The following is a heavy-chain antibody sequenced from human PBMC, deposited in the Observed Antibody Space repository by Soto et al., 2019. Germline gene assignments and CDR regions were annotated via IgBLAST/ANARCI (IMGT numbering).Heavy chain of an antibody. V-gene: IGHV1-2*02. CDR2: INPATGAA. Sequence: QLHLVQSGAVVKKPGASVTVSCSASGYPVTAYYMHWVRQAPGRGLEWMGGINPATGAATYTRTFPGRVTTTGDTSTSTVFMELSGLTSEDTAVFYCARGGGVGVAGSAAFDMWGQGTLVTVSS. D-gene: IGHD3-3*01. J-gene: IGHJ3*02. CDR1: GYPVTAYY. CDR3: ARGGGVGVAGSAAFDM.